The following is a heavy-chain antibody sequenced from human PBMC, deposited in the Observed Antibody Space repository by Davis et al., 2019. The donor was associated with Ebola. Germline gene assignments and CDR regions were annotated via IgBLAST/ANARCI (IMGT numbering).Heavy chain of an antibody. CDR1: GFTFRDFW. CDR2: IKPDGSET. D-gene: IGHD6-19*01. J-gene: IGHJ5*02. V-gene: IGHV3-7*04. CDR3: AKDSGWAMSP. Sequence: GESLKISCAASGFTFRDFWMTWVRQIPEKGLEWVGKIKPDGSETYDVDSVKGRFTISRENAKNSLYLHMSSLRVEDTGIYFCAKDSGWAMSPWGQGTLVTVS.